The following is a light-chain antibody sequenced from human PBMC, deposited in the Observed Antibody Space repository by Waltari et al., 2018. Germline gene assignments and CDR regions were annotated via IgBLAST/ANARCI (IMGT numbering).Light chain of an antibody. V-gene: IGLV3-9*01. CDR2: RDN. Sequence: YDVTQTLSVSVALGQTARITCGGDKIGGKNVHWYQQRPGQAPFLVIYRDNNRPSGISDRFSGSNSGNTATLTIFKVQAGDDADYYCQVCDSNINVFGSGTKVTVL. CDR1: KIGGKN. CDR3: QVCDSNINV. J-gene: IGLJ6*01.